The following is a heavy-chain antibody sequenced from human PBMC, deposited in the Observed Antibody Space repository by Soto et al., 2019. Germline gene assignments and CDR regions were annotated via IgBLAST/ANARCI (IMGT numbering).Heavy chain of an antibody. CDR2: IWYDGSNK. D-gene: IGHD3-10*01. CDR1: GFTFTSNG. CDR3: ARTGSPFDYGMDV. J-gene: IGHJ6*02. V-gene: IGHV3-33*08. Sequence: GGSLRLSCAASGFTFTSNGMHWVRQAPGKGLEWVAVIWYDGSNKYYADPVKGRSTISRDNSKNTLYLQMNSLRADDRAVYYCARTGSPFDYGMDVWGQGTTVTVSS.